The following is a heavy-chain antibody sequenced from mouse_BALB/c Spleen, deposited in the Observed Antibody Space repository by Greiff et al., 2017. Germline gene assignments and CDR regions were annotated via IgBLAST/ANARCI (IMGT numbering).Heavy chain of an antibody. CDR1: GYTFTSYD. D-gene: IGHD1-1*01. J-gene: IGHJ2*01. Sequence: VKLMESGAELVKPGASVKLSCKASGYTFTSYDINWVRQRPEQGLEWIGWIFPGDGSTKYNEKFKGKATLTTDKSSSTAYMQLSRLTSEDSAVYFCARGITTVVATYYFVYWGQGTTLTVSS. V-gene: IGHV1-85*01. CDR3: ARGITTVVATYYFVY. CDR2: IFPGDGST.